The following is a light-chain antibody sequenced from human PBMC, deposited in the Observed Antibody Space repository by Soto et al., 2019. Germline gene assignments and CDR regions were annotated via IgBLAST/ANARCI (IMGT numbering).Light chain of an antibody. CDR1: ISDVGSYNL. J-gene: IGLJ1*01. V-gene: IGLV2-23*01. Sequence: QSVLTQHASVSGSPGRSITISCTGTISDVGSYNLVSWYQQHPGKAPKLMIYEGSKRPSGVSNRFSGSKSGNTASLTISGLQAEDEADYYCCSYAGSSPYVFGTGTKVTVL. CDR2: EGS. CDR3: CSYAGSSPYV.